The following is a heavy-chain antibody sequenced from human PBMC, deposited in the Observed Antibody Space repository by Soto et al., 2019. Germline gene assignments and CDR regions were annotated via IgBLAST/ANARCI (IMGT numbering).Heavy chain of an antibody. Sequence: SVKVSCKASRVAFSKFIVTWVRRARGLGLEWVGGIIPIFGTANYAQKFQGRVTITADESTSTSYMEVNNLRSEDTAVYYCAKVRYSSPMGYYYGMDVWGQGTTVTVSS. CDR1: RVAFSKFI. J-gene: IGHJ6*02. CDR3: AKVRYSSPMGYYYGMDV. D-gene: IGHD6-19*01. CDR2: IIPIFGTA. V-gene: IGHV1-69*13.